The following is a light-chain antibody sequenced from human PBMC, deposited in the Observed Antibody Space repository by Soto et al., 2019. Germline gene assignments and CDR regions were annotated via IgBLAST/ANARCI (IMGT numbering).Light chain of an antibody. J-gene: IGLJ2*01. CDR1: SSDVGRYNY. CDR3: SSYASSNTVL. V-gene: IGLV2-14*03. Sequence: QSALTQPASVSGSPGPSIAISCTGSSSDVGRYNYVSWYQHHPGKAPKLLIYDVIDRPVGVSNRFSGSKSGNTASLTISGLQAEDEADYFCSSYASSNTVLFGGGTKLTVL. CDR2: DVI.